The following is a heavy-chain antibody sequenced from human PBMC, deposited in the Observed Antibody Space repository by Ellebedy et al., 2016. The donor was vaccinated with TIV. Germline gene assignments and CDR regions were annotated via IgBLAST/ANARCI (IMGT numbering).Heavy chain of an antibody. Sequence: AASVKVSCKASGNTFTNFAFSWVRQAPGQGLEWMGGIIPMFSTTNYAQKFQGRVPISADRFASTAYMELRSLRSEDTALYFCAKHSGYYYYYGMDVWGQGTTVTVSS. CDR3: AKHSGYYYYYGMDV. V-gene: IGHV1-69*06. J-gene: IGHJ6*02. CDR2: IIPMFSTT. CDR1: GNTFTNFA. D-gene: IGHD1-26*01.